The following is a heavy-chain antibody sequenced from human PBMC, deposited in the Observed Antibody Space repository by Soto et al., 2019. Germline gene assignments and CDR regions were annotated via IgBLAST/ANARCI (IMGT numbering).Heavy chain of an antibody. J-gene: IGHJ1*01. CDR1: GFSFSNYA. D-gene: IGHD2-21*02. CDR3: AKARDVTEGDVEYFQN. CDR2: ISKSGSRT. Sequence: EVQLLESGGGLVQPGGSLRLSCAASGFSFSNYAMSWVRQAPGKGPEWVSTISKSGSRTYDVDSVKGRFTISRDNSKNTLFLQMNSLRVEDTGIYYCAKARDVTEGDVEYFQNWGQGTLVTVSS. V-gene: IGHV3-23*05.